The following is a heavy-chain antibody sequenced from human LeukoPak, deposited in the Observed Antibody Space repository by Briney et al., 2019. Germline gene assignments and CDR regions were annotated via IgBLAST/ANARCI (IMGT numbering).Heavy chain of an antibody. CDR1: GFTFSSYW. D-gene: IGHD3-22*01. Sequence: PGGSLRLSCAASGFTFSSYWMHWVRQAPGKGLVWVSRINSDGSSTSYADSVKGRFTISRDNAKNTLYLQMNSLRAEDTAVYYCTLYDSSGYYALGMDVWGQGTTVTVSS. CDR2: INSDGSST. J-gene: IGHJ6*02. CDR3: TLYDSSGYYALGMDV. V-gene: IGHV3-74*01.